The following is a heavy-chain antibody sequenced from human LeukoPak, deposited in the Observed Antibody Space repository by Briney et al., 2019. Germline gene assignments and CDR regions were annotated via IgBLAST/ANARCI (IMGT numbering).Heavy chain of an antibody. Sequence: PSKTLSLTCTVFGYSIFSGYYWGWIRQAPGKGLEWIGSFHHTGGSHYNPSLQSRVTISVDTTGNELSLEMSSVTAADTAVYFCGAYDSSGRLDFWGHGTRVTVSS. CDR1: GYSIFSGYY. CDR3: GAYDSSGRLDF. J-gene: IGHJ4*01. CDR2: FHHTGGS. D-gene: IGHD3-22*01. V-gene: IGHV4-38-2*02.